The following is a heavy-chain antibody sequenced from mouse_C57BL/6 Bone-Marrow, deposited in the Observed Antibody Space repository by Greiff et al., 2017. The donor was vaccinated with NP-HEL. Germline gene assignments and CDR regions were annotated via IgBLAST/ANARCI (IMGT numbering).Heavy chain of an antibody. V-gene: IGHV1-72*01. CDR3: ARCYCGSRGRCYDV. CDR1: GYTFTSYW. D-gene: IGHD1-1*01. CDR2: IDPNSGGT. Sequence: QVQLQQPGADLVKPGASVKLSCKASGYTFTSYWMHWVKQRPGRGLEWIGRIDPNSGGTKFNEKFKTKATLTVDKPSRTAYMQLSSLTSENSAVYYCARCYCGSRGRCYDVWGTGTTVTVSS. J-gene: IGHJ1*03.